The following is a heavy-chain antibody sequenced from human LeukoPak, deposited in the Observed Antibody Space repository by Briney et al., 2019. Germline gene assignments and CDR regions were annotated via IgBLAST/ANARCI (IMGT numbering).Heavy chain of an antibody. V-gene: IGHV3-7*01. CDR1: GFTFETHW. J-gene: IGHJ4*02. CDR3: ARVRFPADC. CDR2: IKHDGREK. Sequence: GGSLRLSCVASGFTFETHWMSWVRQAPGKGLEWLANIKHDGREKYYVDSVKGRFTISRDNTKASVYLHMNSLRVEDTAIYFCARVRFPADCWGQGTLVTVSS. D-gene: IGHD2-2*01.